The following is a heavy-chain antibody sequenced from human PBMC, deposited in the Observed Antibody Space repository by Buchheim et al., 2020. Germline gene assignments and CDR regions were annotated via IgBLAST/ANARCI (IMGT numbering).Heavy chain of an antibody. CDR2: IGVGGDT. D-gene: IGHD1-7*01. CDR3: SRGAGELELRTMDV. Sequence: EVQLVESGGGLVEPGGSLSLSCAASGFTFSNYELHWVRQVIGKGLEWVSTIGVGGDTYYPGSVKGRFTISRENAKNSLYLQMNSLRAGDTAVYYCSRGAGELELRTMDVWGQGTT. J-gene: IGHJ6*02. CDR1: GFTFSNYE. V-gene: IGHV3-13*04.